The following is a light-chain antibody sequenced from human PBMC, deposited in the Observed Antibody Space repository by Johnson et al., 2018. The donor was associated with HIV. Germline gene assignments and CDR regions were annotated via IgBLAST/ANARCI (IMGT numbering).Light chain of an antibody. CDR1: SSNIGNNY. CDR3: GTWDGSLSAGV. V-gene: IGLV1-51*01. CDR2: DNN. Sequence: QPVLTQPPSVSAAPGQKVTISCSGSSSNIGNNYVSWYQQLPGTAPKLLIYDNNKRPSGIPDRFSGSKSGTSTTLGITGLQTGDEADYYCGTWDGSLSAGVFVTGTKVTVL. J-gene: IGLJ1*01.